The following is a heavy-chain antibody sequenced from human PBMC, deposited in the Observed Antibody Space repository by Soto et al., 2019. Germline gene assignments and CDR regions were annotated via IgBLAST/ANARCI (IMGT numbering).Heavy chain of an antibody. CDR3: VSWVSAHFDY. CDR2: ISSNGANT. J-gene: IGHJ4*01. Sequence: FLRLSCAASGFTFDSPYSHGMSWVRQSPGKGPEWVSTISSNGANTHYAESVKGRFTISKDASRNTVHLHMNSLRAEDTATYFCVSWVSAHFDYWGHGTPVTVSS. CDR1: GFTFDSPYSHG. D-gene: IGHD2-8*01. V-gene: IGHV3-23*01.